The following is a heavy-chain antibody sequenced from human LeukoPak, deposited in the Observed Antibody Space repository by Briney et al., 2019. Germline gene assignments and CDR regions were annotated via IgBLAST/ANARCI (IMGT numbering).Heavy chain of an antibody. J-gene: IGHJ4*02. Sequence: GGSLRLSCAASGFTFSNYAMSWVRQAPGKGLEWVSAITGSGGNTYYADSVKGRFTISRDNSKNTLYLQMNSLTAEDTAVYYCAKNQRIAVAGQGWSQGTLVTVSS. D-gene: IGHD6-19*01. CDR3: AKNQRIAVAGQG. CDR1: GFTFSNYA. V-gene: IGHV3-23*01. CDR2: ITGSGGNT.